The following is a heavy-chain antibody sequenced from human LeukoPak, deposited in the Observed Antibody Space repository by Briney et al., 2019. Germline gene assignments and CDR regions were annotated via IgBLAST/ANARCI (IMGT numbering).Heavy chain of an antibody. Sequence: GASVKVSCKASGYTFTSYDINWVRQATGQGLEWMGWMNPNSGNTGYAQKFQGRVTMTSNTSISTAHMDLSSLRSEDTAVYYCARTPYDSSGYYSDSWGQGTLVTVSS. CDR2: MNPNSGNT. CDR3: ARTPYDSSGYYSDS. J-gene: IGHJ4*02. CDR1: GYTFTSYD. V-gene: IGHV1-8*01. D-gene: IGHD3-22*01.